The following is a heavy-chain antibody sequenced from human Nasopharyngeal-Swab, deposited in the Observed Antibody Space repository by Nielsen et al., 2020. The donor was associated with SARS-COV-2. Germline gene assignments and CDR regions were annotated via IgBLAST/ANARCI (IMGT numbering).Heavy chain of an antibody. CDR3: AREGYCSGGSCYSGRPYYYYYMDV. V-gene: IGHV4-31*02. J-gene: IGHJ6*03. Sequence: WIRQPPGKGLEWIGYIYYSGSTYYNSSLKSRVTISVDTSKNQFSLKLSSVTAADTAVYYCAREGYCSGGSCYSGRPYYYYYMDVWGKGTTVTVSS. D-gene: IGHD2-15*01. CDR2: IYYSGST.